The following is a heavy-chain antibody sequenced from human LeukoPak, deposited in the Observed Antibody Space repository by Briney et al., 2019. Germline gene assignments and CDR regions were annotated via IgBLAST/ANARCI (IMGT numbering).Heavy chain of an antibody. CDR3: ARDPGFGELLHYFDY. V-gene: IGHV4-39*07. D-gene: IGHD3-10*01. CDR1: GGSISSGSYY. CDR2: IYYSGST. J-gene: IGHJ4*02. Sequence: SETLSLTCTVSGGSISSGSYYWSWIRQPPGKGLEWIGSIYYSGSTYYNPSLKSRVTISVDTSKNQFSLKLSSVTAADMAVYYCARDPGFGELLHYFDYWGQGTLVTVSS.